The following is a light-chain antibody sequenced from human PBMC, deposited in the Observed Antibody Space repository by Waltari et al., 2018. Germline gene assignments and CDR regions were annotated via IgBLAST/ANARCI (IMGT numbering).Light chain of an antibody. CDR3: QEYSKWPLT. CDR2: GAS. V-gene: IGKV3-15*01. CDR1: QRMENS. Sequence: EIVMTQSPATLSVSPGERATLSCRASQRMENSFVRYQQKPGQAPRLLIYGASTRATGIPARFSVSGSGTEFTLTSSSVQSEDFAVYDCQEYSKWPLTFGQGTRLEIK. J-gene: IGKJ5*01.